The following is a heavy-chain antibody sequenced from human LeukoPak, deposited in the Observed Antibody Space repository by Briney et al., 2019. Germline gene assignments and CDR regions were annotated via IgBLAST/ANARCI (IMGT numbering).Heavy chain of an antibody. CDR2: ISSSGSAI. J-gene: IGHJ4*02. Sequence: GGSLRLSCAASGFPLSSYSINWVRQAPGKGLEWVSYISSSGSAIYYVDSVKGRFTVSRGNAKNSLFLQMNSPRAEDTAVYYCVRVKGSYFDYWGQGALVTVSS. CDR3: VRVKGSYFDY. CDR1: GFPLSSYS. V-gene: IGHV3-48*01. D-gene: IGHD2-15*01.